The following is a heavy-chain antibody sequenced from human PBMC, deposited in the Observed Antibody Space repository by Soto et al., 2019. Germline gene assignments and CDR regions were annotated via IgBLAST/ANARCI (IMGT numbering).Heavy chain of an antibody. CDR3: AKGGTTTNIILDS. D-gene: IGHD1-1*01. CDR2: IRGSGETT. Sequence: EVELLESGGGLVQPGGSLRLSCAASGFTSSNYAMSWVRQSPGKGLEWLSSIRGSGETTYYADSVKGRVTISRDNDKNTLYLQINSLTAGDTAVYYCAKGGTTTNIILDSWGPATPVTVSA. V-gene: IGHV3-23*01. CDR1: GFTSSNYA. J-gene: IGHJ4*02.